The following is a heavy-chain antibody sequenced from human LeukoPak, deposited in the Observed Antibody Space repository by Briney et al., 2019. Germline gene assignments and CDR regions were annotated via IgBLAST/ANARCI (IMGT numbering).Heavy chain of an antibody. J-gene: IGHJ4*02. D-gene: IGHD3-10*01. Sequence: GGSLRLSCAASGFTFSNSGMHWVRQAPGKGLEWVAFIRYDGSNKYYANSVKGRFTISRDNSKNTLYLQMNSLRAEDTAVYYCAKALLWFGELTLFDYWGQGTLVTVSS. V-gene: IGHV3-30*02. CDR3: AKALLWFGELTLFDY. CDR2: IRYDGSNK. CDR1: GFTFSNSG.